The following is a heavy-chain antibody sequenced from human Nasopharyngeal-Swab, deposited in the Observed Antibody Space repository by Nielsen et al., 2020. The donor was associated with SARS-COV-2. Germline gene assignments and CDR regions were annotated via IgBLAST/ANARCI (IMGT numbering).Heavy chain of an antibody. CDR2: IDYRRRT. J-gene: IGHJ4*02. CDR1: GGSVSDTDYF. CDR3: ASYDVGVDGQKRFDD. D-gene: IGHD5-12*01. V-gene: IGHV4-39*01. Sequence: SETLSLTCPVSGGSVSDTDYFWGWIRQPPVTGLEWIGNIDYRRRTFYNPSLKSRVSISVDMSKKQFSLNLHSVTAADTGVYYCASYDVGVDGQKRFDDWGQGTLVTVSS.